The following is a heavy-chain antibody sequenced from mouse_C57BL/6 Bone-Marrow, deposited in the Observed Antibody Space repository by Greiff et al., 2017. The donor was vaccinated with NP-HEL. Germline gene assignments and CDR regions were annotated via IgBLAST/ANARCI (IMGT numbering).Heavy chain of an antibody. CDR2: IDPNSGGT. CDR1: GYTFTNYW. V-gene: IGHV1-72*01. CDR3: ARYYDGSGYFDY. D-gene: IGHD1-1*01. Sequence: QVQLKESGAELVKPGASVKLSCKASGYTFTNYWMHWVKQRPGRGLEWIGRIDPNSGGTKYNEKFKSKATLTVDKHSSTAYMQLSSLTSEDSAVYYCARYYDGSGYFDYWGQGTTLTVSS. J-gene: IGHJ2*01.